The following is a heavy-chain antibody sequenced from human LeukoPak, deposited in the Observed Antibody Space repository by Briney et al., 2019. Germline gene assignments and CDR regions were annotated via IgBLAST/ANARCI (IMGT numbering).Heavy chain of an antibody. V-gene: IGHV3-15*01. CDR3: TASLDYGEYYFDN. Sequence: PGGSLRLSCAASGFTFTGVWMTWVRQAPGKGLEWVDRIKRKTDGGTTDYAAPVRGRFTISRDDSQNTLYLQMNSLKTEDTGVYYCTASLDYGEYYFDNWGQGTLVTVSS. CDR2: IKRKTDGGTT. D-gene: IGHD4-17*01. CDR1: GFTFTGVW. J-gene: IGHJ4*02.